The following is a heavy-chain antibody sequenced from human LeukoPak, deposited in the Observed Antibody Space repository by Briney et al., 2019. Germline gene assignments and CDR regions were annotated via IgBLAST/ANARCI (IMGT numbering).Heavy chain of an antibody. J-gene: IGHJ3*02. CDR1: ADSFSSHY. D-gene: IGHD4-17*01. V-gene: IGHV4-59*11. CDR2: ISYIGST. CDR3: ARVLVTVTKGFDI. Sequence: SETLSLTCAVSADSFSSHYWTWIRQSPGKGLEWIGYISYIGSTNYNPSLKSRVTISIDTSKNQFSLKLRSVTAADAAVYYCARVLVTVTKGFDIWGQGTMVSVSS.